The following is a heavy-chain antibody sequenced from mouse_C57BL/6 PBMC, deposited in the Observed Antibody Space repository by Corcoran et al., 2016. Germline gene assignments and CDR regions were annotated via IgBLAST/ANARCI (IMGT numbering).Heavy chain of an antibody. D-gene: IGHD3-2*02. V-gene: IGHV1-76*01. CDR1: GYTFTDYY. CDR3: ARGDSSGFLFAY. Sequence: QVQLKQSGAELVRPGASVKLSCKASGYTFTDYYINWVKQRPGQGLEWIARIYPGSGNTYYNEKFKGKATLTAEKSSSTAYMQLSSPTSEDSAVYFCARGDSSGFLFAYWGQGTLVTVSA. CDR2: IYPGSGNT. J-gene: IGHJ3*01.